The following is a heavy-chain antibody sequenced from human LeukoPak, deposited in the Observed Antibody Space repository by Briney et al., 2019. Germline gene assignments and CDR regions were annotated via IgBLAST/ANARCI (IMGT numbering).Heavy chain of an antibody. CDR1: GFTFSSYA. J-gene: IGHJ4*02. V-gene: IGHV3-23*01. CDR3: ATAAAYPLDY. Sequence: QPGGSLRLSCAASGFTFSSYAMNWVRQAPGKGLEWVSAISGSGDITYYADSVKGRFTISRDNSKNTLYLQMNSLRAEDAAVYYCATAAAYPLDYWGQGTLVTVSS. CDR2: ISGSGDIT. D-gene: IGHD2-15*01.